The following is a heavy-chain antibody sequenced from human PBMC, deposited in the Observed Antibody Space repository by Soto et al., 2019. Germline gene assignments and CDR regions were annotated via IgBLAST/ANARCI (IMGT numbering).Heavy chain of an antibody. V-gene: IGHV3-33*01. J-gene: IGHJ3*02. D-gene: IGHD3-10*01. Sequence: GGSLRLSCAASGFTFSSYGMHWVRQAPGKGLEWVAVIWYDGSNKYYADSVKGRFTISRDNSKNTLYLQMNSLRAEDTAVYYCARELVRGPYEDRNAFDIWGQGTMVTVSS. CDR1: GFTFSSYG. CDR2: IWYDGSNK. CDR3: ARELVRGPYEDRNAFDI.